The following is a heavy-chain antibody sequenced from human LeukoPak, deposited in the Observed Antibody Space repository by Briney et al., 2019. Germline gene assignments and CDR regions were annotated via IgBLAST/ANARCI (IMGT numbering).Heavy chain of an antibody. Sequence: SQTLSLTCAISGDSVSSNSAAWHWITQSPSRGLEWLGRTYYRSKWYNDYAVAVKSRITINPDTSKNQFSLQLNSVTPEDTAVYYCARDKFDSYGDFDYWGQGTLVTVSS. CDR2: TYYRSKWYN. J-gene: IGHJ4*02. CDR1: GDSVSSNSAA. CDR3: ARDKFDSYGDFDY. V-gene: IGHV6-1*01. D-gene: IGHD5-18*01.